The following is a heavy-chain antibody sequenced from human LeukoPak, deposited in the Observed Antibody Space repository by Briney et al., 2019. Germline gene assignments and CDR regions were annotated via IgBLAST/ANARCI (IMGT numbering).Heavy chain of an antibody. Sequence: GGSLRLSCAASRFTFSRYAMSWVRQAPGKGLEWVSGINNKGNNKYYADSVKGRFTISRDNSKNTLYLQMDSLRAEDTAVYYCAKDVRGGPIVGAGSVYYWGLGTLVTVSS. CDR3: AKDVRGGPIVGAGSVYY. CDR2: INNKGNNK. CDR1: RFTFSRYA. J-gene: IGHJ4*02. D-gene: IGHD1-26*01. V-gene: IGHV3-23*05.